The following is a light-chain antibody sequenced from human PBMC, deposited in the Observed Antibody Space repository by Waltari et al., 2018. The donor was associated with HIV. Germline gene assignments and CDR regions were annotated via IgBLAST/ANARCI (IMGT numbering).Light chain of an antibody. V-gene: IGLV2-14*03. CDR2: AVI. Sequence: QSALTQPASVSGSPGQSITITCPGAISDIGTFDLVAWYQQHPGRAPKLLIYAVIHRPSGVSNRFSASKSGNTASLTISGLQSDDEADYYCGSYSTGSALVVFGGGTKVTVL. CDR3: GSYSTGSALVV. CDR1: ISDIGTFDL. J-gene: IGLJ3*02.